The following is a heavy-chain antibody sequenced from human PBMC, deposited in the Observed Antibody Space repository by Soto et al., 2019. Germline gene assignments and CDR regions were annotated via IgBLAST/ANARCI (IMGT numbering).Heavy chain of an antibody. J-gene: IGHJ3*02. D-gene: IGHD2-15*01. CDR1: GFTFSSYD. CDR3: ARRKTPRDAFDS. CDR2: IGTAGDT. Sequence: GGSLRLSCAASGFTFSSYDMHWVRQATGKGLEWVSAIGTAGDTYYPGSVKGRFTISRENAKNSLYLQMNSLRAGDTAVYYCARRKTPRDAFDSWGQGTMVTVSS. V-gene: IGHV3-13*01.